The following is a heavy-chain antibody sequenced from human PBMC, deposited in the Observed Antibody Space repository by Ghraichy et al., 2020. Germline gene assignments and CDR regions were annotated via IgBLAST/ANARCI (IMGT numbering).Heavy chain of an antibody. V-gene: IGHV3-53*01. D-gene: IGHD3-10*01. CDR1: GFTVSSNY. CDR2: IYSGGST. Sequence: GGSLRLSCAASGFTVSSNYMSWVRQAPGKGLEWVSVIYSGGSTYYADSVKGRFTICRDNSKNTLYLQMNSLRAEDTAVYYCARVDYYGSGSYLHWGQGTLVTVSS. J-gene: IGHJ4*02. CDR3: ARVDYYGSGSYLH.